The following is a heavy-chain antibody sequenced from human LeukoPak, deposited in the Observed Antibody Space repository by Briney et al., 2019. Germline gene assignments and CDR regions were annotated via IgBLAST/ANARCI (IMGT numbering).Heavy chain of an antibody. CDR1: GFTFSDYY. Sequence: GGSLRLSCAASGFTFSDYYMSWVRQAPGKGLEWVSSISSSSSYIYYADSVKGRFTISRDNAKNSLYLQMNSLRAEDTAVYYCAREGLGDSLGAFDIWGQGTMVTVSS. V-gene: IGHV3-21*01. D-gene: IGHD5-18*01. CDR2: ISSSSSYI. J-gene: IGHJ3*02. CDR3: AREGLGDSLGAFDI.